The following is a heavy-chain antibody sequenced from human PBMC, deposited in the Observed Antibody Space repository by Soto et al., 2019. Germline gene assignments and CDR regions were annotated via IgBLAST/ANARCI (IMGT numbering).Heavy chain of an antibody. Sequence: SETLSLTCTVSGGSISSGDYYWSWIRQPPGKGLEWIGYIYYSGSAYYNPSLKSRVTISVDTSKNQFSLKLSSVTAADTAVYYCARAGVVVAATLGAYDYWGQGTLVTVSS. V-gene: IGHV4-30-4*01. CDR2: IYYSGSA. J-gene: IGHJ4*02. CDR1: GGSISSGDYY. D-gene: IGHD2-15*01. CDR3: ARAGVVVAATLGAYDY.